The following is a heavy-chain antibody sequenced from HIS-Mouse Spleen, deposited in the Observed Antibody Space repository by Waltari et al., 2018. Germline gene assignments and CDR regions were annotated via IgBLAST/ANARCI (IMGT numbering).Heavy chain of an antibody. J-gene: IGHJ2*01. CDR1: GGSISSSSYY. CDR2: IYYSGRT. CDR3: AREIPYSSSWYDWYFDL. V-gene: IGHV4-39*07. D-gene: IGHD6-13*01. Sequence: QLQLQESGPGLVKPSETLSLTCTVSGGSISSSSYYWGWIRQPPGKGLEWIGRIYYSGRTYSNPSPKSRVTISVDTSKNQFSLKLSSVTAADTAVYYCAREIPYSSSWYDWYFDLWGRGTLVTVSS.